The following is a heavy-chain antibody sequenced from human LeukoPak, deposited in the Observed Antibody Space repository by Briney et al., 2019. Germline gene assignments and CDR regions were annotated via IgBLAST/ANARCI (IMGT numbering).Heavy chain of an antibody. CDR1: GFTFSSYA. CDR2: ITGNGSST. CDR3: GKDDSSGYYYFDY. Sequence: PGRSLRLSCAASGFTFSSYAMNWVRQAPGKGLEWVSAITGNGSSTYYADSVKGRFTISRDNSKNTLYLQMNSLRAEDTAVYYCGKDDSSGYYYFDYWGQGTLVTVSS. D-gene: IGHD3-22*01. V-gene: IGHV3-23*01. J-gene: IGHJ4*02.